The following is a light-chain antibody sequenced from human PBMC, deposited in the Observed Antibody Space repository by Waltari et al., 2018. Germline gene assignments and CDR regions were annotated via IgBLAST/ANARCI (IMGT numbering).Light chain of an antibody. CDR3: QSADSSGTYYV. J-gene: IGLJ1*01. V-gene: IGLV3-25*03. Sequence: SYELTQSPSHSVSPEQTSPITCSRDALPTEYVHLYQQKPGQAPVLIIYKDEERPPGIPERFSGSSSGTTATLTISGVQAEDEADYYCQSADSSGTYYVFAAGTKVTVL. CDR1: ALPTEY. CDR2: KDE.